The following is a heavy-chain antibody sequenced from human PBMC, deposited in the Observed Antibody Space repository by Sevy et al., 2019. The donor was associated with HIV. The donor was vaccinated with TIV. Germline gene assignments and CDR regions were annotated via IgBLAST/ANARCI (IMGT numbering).Heavy chain of an antibody. Sequence: SETLSLACTVSGGSITSLYWNWIRRPPGKGLEWIANIYYNGHINYNPSLKCRVTLSLDTSKNQFSLRLSSVTAADTAMYYCAGENAWGRGYSWGQGTLVTVSS. CDR2: IYYNGHI. D-gene: IGHD1-26*01. CDR3: AGENAWGRGYS. CDR1: GGSITSLY. J-gene: IGHJ4*02. V-gene: IGHV4-59*08.